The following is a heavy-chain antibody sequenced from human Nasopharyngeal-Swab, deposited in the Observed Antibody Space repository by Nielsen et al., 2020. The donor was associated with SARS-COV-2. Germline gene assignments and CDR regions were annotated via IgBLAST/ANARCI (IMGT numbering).Heavy chain of an antibody. D-gene: IGHD3-3*01. J-gene: IGHJ6*02. Sequence: GESLKISCAASGCTFSSYWMSWVRQAPGKGLEWVANIKQDGSEKYYVDSVKGRFTISRDNAKNSLYLQMNSLRAEDTAVYYCARDRNGFIYYYYGMDVWGQGTTVTVSS. CDR3: ARDRNGFIYYYYGMDV. CDR2: IKQDGSEK. CDR1: GCTFSSYW. V-gene: IGHV3-7*01.